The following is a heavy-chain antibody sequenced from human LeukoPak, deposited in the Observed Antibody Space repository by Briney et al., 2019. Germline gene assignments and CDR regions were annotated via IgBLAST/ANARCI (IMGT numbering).Heavy chain of an antibody. V-gene: IGHV4-30-4*01. CDR2: IYYSGST. D-gene: IGHD2-8*02. CDR1: GGSISSGDYY. CDR3: ASLTGNSHFDY. Sequence: SQTLSLTCTVSGGSISSGDYYWRWIRQPPGKGLEWIGYIYYSGSTYYNPSLKSRVTISVDTSKNQFSLKLSSVTAADTAVYYCASLTGNSHFDYWGQGTLVTVSS. J-gene: IGHJ4*02.